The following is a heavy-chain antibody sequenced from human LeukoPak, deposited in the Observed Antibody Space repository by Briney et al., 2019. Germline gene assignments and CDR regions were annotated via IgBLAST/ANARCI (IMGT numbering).Heavy chain of an antibody. CDR1: SGSISTSNYY. D-gene: IGHD1-1*01. CDR3: ARVSWFPGTSYYYIDV. Sequence: SETLSLTCTVSSGSISTSNYYWGWVRQPPGKALEWIGNIFYSGSTYYNPSLKSRVTISVDTSKSQFSLKLSSVTAADTAVYYCARVSWFPGTSYYYIDVWGKGTTVTVSS. J-gene: IGHJ6*03. CDR2: IFYSGST. V-gene: IGHV4-39*07.